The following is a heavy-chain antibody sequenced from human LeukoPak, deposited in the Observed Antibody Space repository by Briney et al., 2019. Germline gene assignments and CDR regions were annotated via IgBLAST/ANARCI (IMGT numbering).Heavy chain of an antibody. CDR2: IYPGDSDT. CDR1: RNSFSSYW. V-gene: IGHV5-51*01. CDR3: ARSRGHGYNLGFDI. Sequence: GESLKISCQGSRNSFSSYWIDWVRQMPGKGLEWVGIIYPGDSDTRCSPSFQGQVTISADKSTSTAYLQWSSLKASDTAMYYCARSRGHGYNLGFDIWGQGTMVTVSS. J-gene: IGHJ3*02. D-gene: IGHD5-24*01.